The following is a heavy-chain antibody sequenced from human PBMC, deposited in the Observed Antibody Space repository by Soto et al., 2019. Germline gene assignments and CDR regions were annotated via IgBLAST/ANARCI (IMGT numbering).Heavy chain of an antibody. J-gene: IGHJ6*03. V-gene: IGHV3-48*04. Sequence: RGSLRLSCASSAFTFSSYSMNWVRQAPGKGLEWVSYISSSSSTIYYADSVKGRFTMSRDNSKNTLYLQMNSLRAEDTAVYYCARDHTVTPHPYYYYYYIDVWGKGTTVTVSS. CDR2: ISSSSSTI. D-gene: IGHD4-17*01. CDR1: AFTFSSYS. CDR3: ARDHTVTPHPYYYYYYIDV.